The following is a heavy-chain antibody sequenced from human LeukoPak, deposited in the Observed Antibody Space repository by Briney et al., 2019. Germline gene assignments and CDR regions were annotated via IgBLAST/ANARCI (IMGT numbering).Heavy chain of an antibody. Sequence: GGSLILSCAASGFTFSSYGMHWVRQAPGKGLEWVAFIRSDGSNEYYTGSVKGRFTISRENAKNSLYLQMNSLRAEDTAVYYCAQIYTYGSSQFDYWGQGTLVTVSS. D-gene: IGHD5-18*01. CDR1: GFTFSSYG. V-gene: IGHV3-30*02. CDR3: AQIYTYGSSQFDY. J-gene: IGHJ4*02. CDR2: IRSDGSNE.